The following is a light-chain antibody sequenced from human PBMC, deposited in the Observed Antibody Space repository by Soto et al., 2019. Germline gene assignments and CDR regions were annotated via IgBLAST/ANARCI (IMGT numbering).Light chain of an antibody. V-gene: IGKV1-5*01. CDR1: QSISSW. Sequence: DIQMTQSPSTLSASVGDRVTITCRASQSISSWLAWYQQKPGKAPKLLIYGASSLESGVPSRFSGGGSGTEFSLIINGLQPEDFATYYCQQYHGFWFGQGTKVDI. J-gene: IGKJ1*01. CDR2: GAS. CDR3: QQYHGFW.